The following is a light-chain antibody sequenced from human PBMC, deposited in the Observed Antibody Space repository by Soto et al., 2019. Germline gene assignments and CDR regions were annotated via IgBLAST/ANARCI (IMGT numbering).Light chain of an antibody. CDR2: GAS. J-gene: IGKJ1*01. CDR1: QSVSNDF. Sequence: EIVLTQSPGILSLSPGERATLSCRASQSVSNDFLAWYQQKPGQAPRLLIYGASTRATDVPDRFSGSGSGADFTLTISRVEPEDFAVYFCQHYGDSSWTFGQGSRVEIK. V-gene: IGKV3-20*01. CDR3: QHYGDSSWT.